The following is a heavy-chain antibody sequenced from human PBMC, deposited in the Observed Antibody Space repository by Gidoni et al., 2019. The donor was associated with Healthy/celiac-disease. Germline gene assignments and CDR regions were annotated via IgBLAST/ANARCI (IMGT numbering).Heavy chain of an antibody. Sequence: QLQLQESGSGLVKPSQTVSLTCEAFGGSISSGGYSWSWIRHPPGKCLELIGYIYHIVNTYYNPSLKSRVYISVDRSKNQFSLKLSTVADADTAVYYCARAVGSFDYWGQGTLVTVSS. V-gene: IGHV4-30-2*01. D-gene: IGHD3-10*01. CDR2: IYHIVNT. CDR3: ARAVGSFDY. J-gene: IGHJ4*02. CDR1: GGSISSGGYS.